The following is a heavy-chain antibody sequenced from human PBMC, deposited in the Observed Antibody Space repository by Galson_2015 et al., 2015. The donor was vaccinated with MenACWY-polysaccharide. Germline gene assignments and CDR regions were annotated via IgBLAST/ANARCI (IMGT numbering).Heavy chain of an antibody. J-gene: IGHJ4*02. V-gene: IGHV3-74*01. CDR3: VRDNGGIDY. CDR1: GFTFNSYW. Sequence: SLRLSCAASGFTFNSYWMHWVRQAPGKGLVWVSHINNDGSSTNYADSVKGRFTISRDNAKNTLYLQVKSLRAEDTAVYYCVRDNGGIDYWGQGTLVTVSS. D-gene: IGHD3-16*01. CDR2: INNDGSST.